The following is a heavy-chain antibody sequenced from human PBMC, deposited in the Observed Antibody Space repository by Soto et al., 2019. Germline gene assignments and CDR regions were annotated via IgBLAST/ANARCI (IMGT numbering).Heavy chain of an antibody. CDR1: GDSVSSNSAA. V-gene: IGHV6-1*01. J-gene: IGHJ6*02. Sequence: KQSQTLSLTCAISGDSVSSNSAAWNWIRQSPSRGLEWLGRTYYRSKWYNDYAVSVKSRITINPDTSKNQFSLQLNSVTPEDTAVYYCARGVVTVYPHYYYYGMDVWGQGTTVTVSS. D-gene: IGHD3-22*01. CDR3: ARGVVTVYPHYYYYGMDV. CDR2: TYYRSKWYN.